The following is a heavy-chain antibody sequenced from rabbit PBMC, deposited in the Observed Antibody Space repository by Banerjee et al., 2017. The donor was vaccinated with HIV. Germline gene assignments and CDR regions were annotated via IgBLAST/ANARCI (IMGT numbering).Heavy chain of an antibody. D-gene: IGHD1-1*01. CDR3: ASGYSDIYFNL. J-gene: IGHJ4*01. V-gene: IGHV1S40*01. Sequence: QSLEESGGDLVKPGASLTLTCTASGFDLSSDYDMCWVRQAPGKGLEWIGCIYCSSGNTWYASWAKGRFTISKTSSTTVTLQMTSLTAADTATYFCASGYSDIYFNLWGQGTLVTVS. CDR1: GFDLSSDYD. CDR2: IYCSSGNT.